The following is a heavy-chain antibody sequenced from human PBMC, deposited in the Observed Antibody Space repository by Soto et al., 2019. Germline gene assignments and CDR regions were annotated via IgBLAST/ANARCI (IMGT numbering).Heavy chain of an antibody. Sequence: PGGSLRLSCVASEFSISAYWMSWVRQAPGKGLEWVANIKQDGSEKYYVDSVKGRFTISRDNAKNSLYLQMNSLRAEDTAVYYCARDQEEFDYWGQGTLVTVSS. V-gene: IGHV3-7*03. J-gene: IGHJ4*02. CDR2: IKQDGSEK. CDR1: EFSISAYW. CDR3: ARDQEEFDY.